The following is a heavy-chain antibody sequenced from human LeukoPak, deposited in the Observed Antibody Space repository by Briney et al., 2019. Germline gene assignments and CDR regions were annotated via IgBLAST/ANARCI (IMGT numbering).Heavy chain of an antibody. J-gene: IGHJ4*02. D-gene: IGHD3-10*01. V-gene: IGHV1-2*02. CDR3: ARGGAYAYGYY. Sequence: ASVKVSCKASGYTFTDYYIHWVRQAPGQGLEWMGWISPNSGGTNYAQKFQGGVTMTRDTSISTAYMELSSLRSDDTAVYYCARGGAYAYGYYWGQGTLVTVSS. CDR1: GYTFTDYY. CDR2: ISPNSGGT.